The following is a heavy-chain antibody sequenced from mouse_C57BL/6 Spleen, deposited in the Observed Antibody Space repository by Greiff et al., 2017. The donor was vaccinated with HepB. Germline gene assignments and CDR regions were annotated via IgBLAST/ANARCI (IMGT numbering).Heavy chain of an antibody. CDR3: ARGGDYLFAY. Sequence: VQLQQSGPELVKPGASVKISCTASGYSFPGYYMNWVKQSPEKSLEWIGKINPSTGGTTYNQKFKAKATLTVDKSSSTAYMQLKSLTSEDSAVYYCARGGDYLFAYWGQGTLVTVSA. D-gene: IGHD1-1*01. V-gene: IGHV1-42*01. CDR1: GYSFPGYY. J-gene: IGHJ3*01. CDR2: INPSTGGT.